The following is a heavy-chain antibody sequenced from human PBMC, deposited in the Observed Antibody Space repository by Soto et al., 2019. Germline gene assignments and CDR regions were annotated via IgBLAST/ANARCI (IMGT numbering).Heavy chain of an antibody. CDR3: ASVFVGGYSTTWDFDS. J-gene: IGHJ3*02. CDR1: GYPFTSYY. CDR2: INPSGGST. V-gene: IGHV1-46*01. D-gene: IGHD5-18*01. Sequence: ASVQVSCKASGYPFTSYYMHWVRRAPGQGLEWMGIINPSGGSTSYAQKFQGRVTMTRDTSTSTVYMELSSLRSEDTAVYYCASVFVGGYSTTWDFDSWGQGTMVTVSS.